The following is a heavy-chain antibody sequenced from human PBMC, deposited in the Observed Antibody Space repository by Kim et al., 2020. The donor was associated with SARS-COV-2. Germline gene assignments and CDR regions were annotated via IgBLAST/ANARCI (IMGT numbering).Heavy chain of an antibody. Sequence: GGSLRLSCAASGFTFSTYGMDWVRQAPGKGLEWVAAIWYDGNNTYYADSVKGRFTISRDNSKNRLNLQMNSLRADDTAVYYCTRGQWFGDSTASNYYYDMDVWGRGTTVTVSS. CDR1: GFTFSTYG. CDR3: TRGQWFGDSTASNYYYDMDV. CDR2: IWYDGNNT. D-gene: IGHD3-10*01. V-gene: IGHV3-33*08. J-gene: IGHJ6*02.